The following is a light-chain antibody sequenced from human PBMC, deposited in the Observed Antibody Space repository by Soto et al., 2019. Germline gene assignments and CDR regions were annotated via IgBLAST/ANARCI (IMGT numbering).Light chain of an antibody. CDR3: QQFGSSPEWT. CDR2: GAS. CDR1: QSVSSSY. V-gene: IGKV3-20*01. J-gene: IGKJ1*01. Sequence: EIVLTQSPGTLSLSPGERATLSCRASQSVSSSYLAWYQQKPGQAPRLLIYGASSRATGIPDRFSGSGSGTDFTLTISRLEPEDFAVYYCQQFGSSPEWTFGQGTEVESK.